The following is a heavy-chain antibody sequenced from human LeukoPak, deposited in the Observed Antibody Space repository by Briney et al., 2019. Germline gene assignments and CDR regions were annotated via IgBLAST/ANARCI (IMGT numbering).Heavy chain of an antibody. V-gene: IGHV3-30*14. CDR1: GFAFSNFA. J-gene: IGHJ5*01. CDR3: ARENFDS. Sequence: GGSLRLSCSASGFAFSNFAMHWVRQAPGKGLEWVAVVSYEGTIKYYSDSAKGRFTISRDNSANIISLQMNSLTTQDTAAYYCARENFDSWGQGTLVAVSS. CDR2: VSYEGTIK.